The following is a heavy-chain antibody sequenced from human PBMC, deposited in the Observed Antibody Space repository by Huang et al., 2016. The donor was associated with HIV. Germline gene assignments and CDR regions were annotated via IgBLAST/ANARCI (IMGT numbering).Heavy chain of an antibody. Sequence: EVQLVESGGGLVQPGGSLRLSCAASGFTFSTYSMNWVRQDPGKGLEWVSYISSSSRTIYYAYSVKGRFTISRDNAKNSLFLQMNSLRDEDTAVYYCARGIRYFGVVAYFDYWGQGALVTVSS. V-gene: IGHV3-48*02. J-gene: IGHJ4*02. CDR3: ARGIRYFGVVAYFDY. CDR1: GFTFSTYS. D-gene: IGHD3-3*01. CDR2: ISSSSRTI.